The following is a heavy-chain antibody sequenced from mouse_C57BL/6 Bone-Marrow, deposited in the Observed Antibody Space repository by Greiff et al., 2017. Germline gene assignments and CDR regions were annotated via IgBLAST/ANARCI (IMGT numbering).Heavy chain of an antibody. V-gene: IGHV2-2*01. CDR1: GFSLTSYG. CDR3: ARNQGNNWAWFAY. J-gene: IGHJ3*01. D-gene: IGHD4-1*01. Sequence: VKLQESGPGLVQPSQSLSITCTVSGFSLTSYGVHWVRQSPGKGLEWLGVIWSGGSTDYNAAFISRLSISKDNSKSQVFFKMNSLQADDTAIYYWARNQGNNWAWFAYGGQGTLVTVSA. CDR2: IWSGGST.